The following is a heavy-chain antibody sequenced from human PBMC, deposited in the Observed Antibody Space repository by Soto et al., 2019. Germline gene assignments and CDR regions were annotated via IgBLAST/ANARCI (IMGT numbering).Heavy chain of an antibody. CDR3: ASLVYQGIAVAGFYDAFDI. CDR1: GGSFSGYY. CDR2: INHSGST. Sequence: SETLSLTCAVYGGSFSGYYWSWIRQPPGKGLEWIGEINHSGSTNYNPSLKSRVTISVDTSKNQFSLKLSSVTAADTAVYYCASLVYQGIAVAGFYDAFDIWGQGTMVTVSS. D-gene: IGHD6-19*01. V-gene: IGHV4-34*01. J-gene: IGHJ3*02.